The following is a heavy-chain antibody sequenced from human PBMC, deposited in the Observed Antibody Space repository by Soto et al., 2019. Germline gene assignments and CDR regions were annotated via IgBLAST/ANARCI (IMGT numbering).Heavy chain of an antibody. Sequence: EVQLVESGGGLVQPGGSLRLSCSASGFIFGDYWMSWVRQAPGEGLEWVANIKQDGSVTYYVDSVKGRFTISRDNAKNSLYLQMNSVRAEDTALYYCARKVGDYWGQGTLVTVSS. V-gene: IGHV3-7*05. J-gene: IGHJ4*02. CDR1: GFIFGDYW. CDR2: IKQDGSVT. D-gene: IGHD1-26*01. CDR3: ARKVGDY.